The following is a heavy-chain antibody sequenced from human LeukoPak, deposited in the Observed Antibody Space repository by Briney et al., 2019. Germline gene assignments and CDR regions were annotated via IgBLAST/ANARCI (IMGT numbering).Heavy chain of an antibody. CDR3: ARPRVAAAIKDAFDM. Sequence: PSETLSLTCTVSGGSISSSSYYWGWIRQPPGKGLEWIGSIYSSGSTYYNPSLKSRVTISVDTSKNQFSLKLSSVTAADTAVYYCARPRVAAAIKDAFDMWGQGTMVTVSS. D-gene: IGHD2-2*02. V-gene: IGHV4-39*01. CDR1: GGSISSSSYY. J-gene: IGHJ3*02. CDR2: IYSSGST.